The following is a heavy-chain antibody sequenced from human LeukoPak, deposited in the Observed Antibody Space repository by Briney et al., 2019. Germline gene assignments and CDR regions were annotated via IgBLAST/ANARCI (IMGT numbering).Heavy chain of an antibody. CDR1: GFTFSSYS. CDR3: AREHHYDFWSGDFDY. CDR2: ISSSSSTI. D-gene: IGHD3-3*01. J-gene: IGHJ4*02. Sequence: PGGSLRLSCAASGFTFSSYSMNWVRQAPGKGLEWVSYISSSSSTIYYADSVKGRFTISRDNAKNSLYLQMNSLRDEDTAVYYCAREHHYDFWSGDFDYWGQGTLVTVSS. V-gene: IGHV3-48*02.